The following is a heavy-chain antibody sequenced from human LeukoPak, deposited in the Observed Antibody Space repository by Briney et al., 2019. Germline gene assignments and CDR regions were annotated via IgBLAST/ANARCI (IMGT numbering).Heavy chain of an antibody. CDR3: AREGRRPPYYYYYMDV. CDR1: GFPLSSYS. Sequence: GGSLRLSCAASGFPLSSYSMNSVRQATGKGLEWVSSISSSSSYIYYADSVKGRFTISRDNAKNSLYLQMNSLRAEDTAVYYCAREGRRPPYYYYYMDVWGKGTTVTISS. CDR2: ISSSSSYI. V-gene: IGHV3-21*04. J-gene: IGHJ6*03.